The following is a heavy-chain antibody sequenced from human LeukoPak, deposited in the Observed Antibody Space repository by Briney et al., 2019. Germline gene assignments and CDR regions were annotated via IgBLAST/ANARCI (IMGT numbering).Heavy chain of an antibody. CDR2: IYPDDSDI. CDR3: ARRRGSSFYFDY. V-gene: IGHV5-51*01. CDR1: GYTFPTYW. D-gene: IGHD6-6*01. J-gene: IGHJ4*02. Sequence: GESLKISCRGSGYTFPTYWIGWVRQMPGKGLEWMGIIYPDDSDIRYSPSFQGQVSFSADKSISTAYLQWSSLKASGTAMYYCARRRGSSFYFDYWGQGTLVTVSS.